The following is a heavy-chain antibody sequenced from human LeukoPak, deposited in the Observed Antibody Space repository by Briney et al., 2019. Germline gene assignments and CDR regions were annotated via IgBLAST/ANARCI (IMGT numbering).Heavy chain of an antibody. Sequence: GGSLRLSCAASGFTFSSYGMHWVRQAPGKGLEWVSAISGSGGSTYYADSVKGRFTISRDNSKNTLYLQMNSLRAEDTAVYYCAKAGHPLWSGLTKNLYYFDYWGQGTLVTVSS. CDR2: ISGSGGST. J-gene: IGHJ4*02. CDR3: AKAGHPLWSGLTKNLYYFDY. D-gene: IGHD3-3*01. CDR1: GFTFSSYG. V-gene: IGHV3-23*01.